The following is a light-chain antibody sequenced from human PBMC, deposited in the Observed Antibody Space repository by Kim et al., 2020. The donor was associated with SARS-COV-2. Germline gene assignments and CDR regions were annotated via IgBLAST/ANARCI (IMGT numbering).Light chain of an antibody. CDR3: ETWDDSVNGWV. V-gene: IGLV1-36*01. CDR2: YND. Sequence: QSVLTQPPSVSEAPRQRVTISCSGNSSNIGNNAVNWYQQFPGEAPKLLIYYNDLLSSGVSDRFSGSKSGTSASLAISGLQSEDEADYYCETWDDSVNGWVFGGGTQLTVL. J-gene: IGLJ3*02. CDR1: SSNIGNNA.